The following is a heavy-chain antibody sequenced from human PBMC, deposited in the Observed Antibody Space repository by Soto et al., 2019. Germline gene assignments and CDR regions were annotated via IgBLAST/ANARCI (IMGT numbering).Heavy chain of an antibody. CDR3: AKERYCSGGSCYSEWAFDI. J-gene: IGHJ3*02. CDR2: ISGGGGSK. Sequence: EVQLLESGGGLVQPGGSLRLSCEASGFTFSSYAMSWVRQAPGKGLEWVSAISGGGGSKYYADSVKGRFTISRDNTKNTLYLQINSLRDEDTALYYGAKERYCSGGSCYSEWAFDIWGQGTMVTVSS. V-gene: IGHV3-23*01. D-gene: IGHD2-15*01. CDR1: GFTFSSYA.